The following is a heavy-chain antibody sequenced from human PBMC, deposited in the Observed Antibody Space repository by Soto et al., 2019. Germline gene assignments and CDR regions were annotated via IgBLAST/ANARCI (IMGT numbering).Heavy chain of an antibody. V-gene: IGHV4-30-4*01. J-gene: IGHJ5*02. CDR1: GGSISSGDYY. CDR3: ARVSTIFGVALDWFDP. Sequence: SETLSLTCTVSGGSISSGDYYWSWIRQPPGKGLEWIGYIYYSGSTYYNPSLKSRVTISVDTSKNQFSLKLSSVTAADTAVYYCARVSTIFGVALDWFDPWGQGTLVTVSS. D-gene: IGHD3-3*01. CDR2: IYYSGST.